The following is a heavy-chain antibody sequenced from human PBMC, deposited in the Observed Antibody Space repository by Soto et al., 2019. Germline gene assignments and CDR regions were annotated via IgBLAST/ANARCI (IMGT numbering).Heavy chain of an antibody. Sequence: EVQLLESGGGLVQPGGSLRLSCAASGFTFSSYAMSWVRQAPGKGLEWVSAISGSGGSTYYADSVKGRFTISRDNSKNTLDLQMTSMRAEDTAVYYGANVRSSWHARDAFDIWGQGTMVTVSS. CDR3: ANVRSSWHARDAFDI. V-gene: IGHV3-23*01. CDR1: GFTFSSYA. D-gene: IGHD6-13*01. J-gene: IGHJ3*02. CDR2: ISGSGGST.